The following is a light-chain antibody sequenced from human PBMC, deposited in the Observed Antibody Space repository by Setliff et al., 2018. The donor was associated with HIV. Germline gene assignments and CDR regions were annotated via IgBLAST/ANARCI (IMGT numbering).Light chain of an antibody. V-gene: IGLV2-14*01. CDR3: SSYTSRNSYV. Sequence: QSALAQPASVSGSPGQPITISCTGTSSDVGGYNSVSWYQQHPGKAPKVIIYEVTNRPSGVSDRFSGSKSGNTASLTISGLQAEDEADYYCSSYTSRNSYVFGTGTKVTVL. CDR1: SSDVGGYNS. J-gene: IGLJ1*01. CDR2: EVT.